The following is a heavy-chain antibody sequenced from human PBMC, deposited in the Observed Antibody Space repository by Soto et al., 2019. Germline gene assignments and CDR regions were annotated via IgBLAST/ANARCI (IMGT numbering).Heavy chain of an antibody. CDR3: ATDLQGYCSSGSCYFNWFDP. J-gene: IGHJ5*02. D-gene: IGHD2-15*01. Sequence: ASVKVSCKASGYTFTGYYMHWVRQAPGQGLEWMGWINPNSGGTNYAQKFQGRVTMTRDTSISTAYMELSRLRSDDTAVYYCATDLQGYCSSGSCYFNWFDPWGQGTLVTVSS. CDR1: GYTFTGYY. CDR2: INPNSGGT. V-gene: IGHV1-2*02.